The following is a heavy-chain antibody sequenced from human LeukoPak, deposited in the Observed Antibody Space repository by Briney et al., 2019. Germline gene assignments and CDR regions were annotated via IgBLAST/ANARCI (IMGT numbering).Heavy chain of an antibody. CDR3: ARDNGGMVRGVIGYMDV. Sequence: PGGSLRLSCAASGFTFSSYGMHWVRQAPGKGLESVANINLDGGLKFYVDSVKGRFTVSRDNAKNSLFLQMNSLRAEDTAVYYCARDNGGMVRGVIGYMDVWGKGTTVTVSS. D-gene: IGHD3-10*01. CDR2: INLDGGLK. V-gene: IGHV3-7*01. J-gene: IGHJ6*03. CDR1: GFTFSSYG.